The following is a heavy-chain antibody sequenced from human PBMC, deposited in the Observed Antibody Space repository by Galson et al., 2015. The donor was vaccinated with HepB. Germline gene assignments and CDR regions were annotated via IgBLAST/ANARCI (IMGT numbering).Heavy chain of an antibody. J-gene: IGHJ4*02. V-gene: IGHV3-30*04. CDR3: ARAGQQLVDYFDY. CDR2: ISYDGSNK. Sequence: SLRLSCAASGFTFSSYAMHWVRQAPGKGLEWVAVISYDGSNKYYADSVKGRFTISRDNSKNTLYLQMNSLRAEDTAVYYCARAGQQLVDYFDYWGQGTLVTVSS. D-gene: IGHD6-13*01. CDR1: GFTFSSYA.